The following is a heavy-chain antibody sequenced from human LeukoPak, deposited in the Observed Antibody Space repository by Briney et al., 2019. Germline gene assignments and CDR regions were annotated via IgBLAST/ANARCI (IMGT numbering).Heavy chain of an antibody. CDR1: RFTISNYA. Sequence: PGGSLRLSCAASRFTISNYAMSWVRQAPGKGLEWVSSISGSGGSTHYADSVKGRVTISRDNSKNTVYLQMDSLRAEDTAMYYCAGFVGPTAYWGQGTLVTVSS. V-gene: IGHV3-23*01. CDR3: AGFVGPTAY. D-gene: IGHD1-26*01. CDR2: ISGSGGST. J-gene: IGHJ4*02.